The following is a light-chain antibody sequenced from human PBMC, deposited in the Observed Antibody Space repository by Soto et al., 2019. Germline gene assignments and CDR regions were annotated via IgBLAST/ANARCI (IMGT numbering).Light chain of an antibody. CDR3: SPYTSSIL. Sequence: QSALTQPASVSGSPGQSITISCTGTSSDVGGYNYVSWYQQHPGKAPKLMIYDVSNRPSGVSNRFSGSKSGNTASLTISGLQAEDEADYYCSPYTSSILFGTGTKVTVL. CDR2: DVS. V-gene: IGLV2-14*01. J-gene: IGLJ1*01. CDR1: SSDVGGYNY.